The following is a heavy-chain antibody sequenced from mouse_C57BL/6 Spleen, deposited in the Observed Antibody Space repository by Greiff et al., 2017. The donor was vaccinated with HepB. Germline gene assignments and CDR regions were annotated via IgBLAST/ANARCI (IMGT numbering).Heavy chain of an antibody. J-gene: IGHJ2*01. V-gene: IGHV5-4*03. Sequence: EVMLVESGGGLVKPGGSLKLSCAASGFTFSSYAMSWVRQTPEKRLEWVATISDGGSYTYYPDNVKGRFTISRDNAKNNLYLQMSHLKSEDTAMYYCARSYDGRGYFDYWGQGTTLTVSS. CDR3: ARSYDGRGYFDY. D-gene: IGHD2-3*01. CDR2: ISDGGSYT. CDR1: GFTFSSYA.